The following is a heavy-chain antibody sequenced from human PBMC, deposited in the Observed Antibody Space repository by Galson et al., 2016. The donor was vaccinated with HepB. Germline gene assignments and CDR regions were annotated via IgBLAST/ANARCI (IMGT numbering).Heavy chain of an antibody. CDR2: IYYTGSS. CDR1: GDSVSGTNYY. Sequence: ETLSLTCSVSGDSVSGTNYYWTWIRQPPGKGLEWIGYIYYTGSSNFSPSLKSRITMSVDTSKNQFSLRLSSVTAEDTAVYFCARGRYRLDQWGQGTLVTVSS. D-gene: IGHD1-1*01. V-gene: IGHV4-61*01. CDR3: ARGRYRLDQ. J-gene: IGHJ4*02.